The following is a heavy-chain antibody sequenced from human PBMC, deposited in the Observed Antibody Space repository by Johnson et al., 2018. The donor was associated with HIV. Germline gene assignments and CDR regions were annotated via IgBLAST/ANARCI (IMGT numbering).Heavy chain of an antibody. D-gene: IGHD5-12*01. J-gene: IGHJ3*02. Sequence: QVQLVESGGGVVQRGGSLRLSCVASGFTFSSYGMHWVRQAPGKGLEWVAFIRYDGSNKYYADSVKGRFTISRGNAKNSLYLQMNSLRAEDTALYYCARDQGYNGFEPDAFDIWGRGTMVTVSS. CDR1: GFTFSSYG. V-gene: IGHV3-30*02. CDR2: IRYDGSNK. CDR3: ARDQGYNGFEPDAFDI.